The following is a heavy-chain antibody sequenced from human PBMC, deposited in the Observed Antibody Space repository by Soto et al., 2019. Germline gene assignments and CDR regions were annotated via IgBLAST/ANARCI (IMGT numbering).Heavy chain of an antibody. CDR3: ARDYFDSSDYTTNWFDP. D-gene: IGHD3-22*01. CDR1: GDSISNSRFY. V-gene: IGHV4-39*01. Sequence: ETLSLTCSVSGDSISNSRFYWAWIRQPPGEGLGWIGSIYHTGNAYYNPSLKSRVTIFVDTSKNQFSLKLTFVTAADTALYYCARDYFDSSDYTTNWFDPWGQGTLVTVSS. CDR2: IYHTGNA. J-gene: IGHJ5*02.